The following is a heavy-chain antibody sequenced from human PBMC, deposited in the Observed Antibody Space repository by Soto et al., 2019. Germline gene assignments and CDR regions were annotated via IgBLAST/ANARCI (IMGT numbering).Heavy chain of an antibody. J-gene: IGHJ5*02. CDR1: GVSFNSYD. Sequence: RGSLRLSCAASGVSFNSYDMHGVRQAPGKGPEWVAIISYDGSNTYYSDSVRGRFTISRDNSKDTLYLQMHSLRSEDTAIYYCARISRYCSGGDCHAWGQGTQVTAPQ. V-gene: IGHV3-30*03. CDR3: ARISRYCSGGDCHA. D-gene: IGHD2-15*01. CDR2: ISYDGSNT.